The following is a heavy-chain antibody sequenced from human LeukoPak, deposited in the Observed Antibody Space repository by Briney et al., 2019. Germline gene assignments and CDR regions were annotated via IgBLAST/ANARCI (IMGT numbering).Heavy chain of an antibody. CDR1: GGSFSGYY. CDR3: ARGSGAAAQEY. V-gene: IGHV4-34*01. CDR2: INHSGST. J-gene: IGHJ4*02. Sequence: NPSETLSLTCAVYGGSFSGYYWSWIRQPPGKGLEWIGEINHSGSTNYNPSLKSRVTISVDTSKNQFSLKLSSVTAADTAVYYCARGSGAAAQEYWGQGTLVTVSS. D-gene: IGHD6-13*01.